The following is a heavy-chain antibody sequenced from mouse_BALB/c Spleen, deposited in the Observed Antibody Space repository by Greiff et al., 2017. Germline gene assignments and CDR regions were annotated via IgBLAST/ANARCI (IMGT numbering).Heavy chain of an antibody. CDR3: ARDYPATAY. V-gene: IGHV2-9*02. D-gene: IGHD1-2*01. CDR1: GFSLTSYG. CDR2: IWAGGST. Sequence: QVQLQQSGPGLVAPSQSLSITCTVSGFSLTSYGVHWVRQPPGKGLEWLGVIWAGGSTNYNSALMSRLSISKDNSKSQVFLKMNSLQTDDTAMYYCARDYPATAYWGQGTLVTVSA. J-gene: IGHJ3*01.